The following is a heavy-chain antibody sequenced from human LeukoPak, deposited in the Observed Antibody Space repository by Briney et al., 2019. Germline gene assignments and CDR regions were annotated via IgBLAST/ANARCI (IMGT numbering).Heavy chain of an antibody. V-gene: IGHV1-18*01. J-gene: IGHJ4*02. CDR2: ISAYNGNT. Sequence: ASVKVSCKASGYTFTSYGISWVRQAPGQGLEWMGWISAYNGNTNYAQKLQGRVTMTRDTSISTAYMELSRLRSDDTAVYYCARDIAAAGTGFDYWGQGTLVTVSS. D-gene: IGHD6-13*01. CDR3: ARDIAAAGTGFDY. CDR1: GYTFTSYG.